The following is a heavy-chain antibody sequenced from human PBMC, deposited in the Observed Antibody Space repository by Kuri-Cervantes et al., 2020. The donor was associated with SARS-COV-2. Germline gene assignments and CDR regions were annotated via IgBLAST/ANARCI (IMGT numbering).Heavy chain of an antibody. Sequence: GESLKISCSASGFTFSNAWMSWVRQAPGKGLEWVGRIKSKTDGGTTDYAAPVKGRFTIPRDDSKNTLYLQMNSLKTEDTAVYYCTTSPRYYYDSSGQSRSFDYWGQGTLVTVSS. CDR3: TTSPRYYYDSSGQSRSFDY. CDR2: IKSKTDGGTT. J-gene: IGHJ4*02. V-gene: IGHV3-15*01. D-gene: IGHD3-22*01. CDR1: GFTFSNAW.